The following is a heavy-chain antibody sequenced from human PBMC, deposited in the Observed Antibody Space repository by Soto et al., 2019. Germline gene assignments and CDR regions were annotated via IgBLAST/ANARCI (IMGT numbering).Heavy chain of an antibody. CDR3: AGGRRTYSYGWVGIGYGMDV. CDR1: GYTFTSYD. V-gene: IGHV1-8*01. Sequence: QVQLVQSGAEVKKPGASVKVSCKASGYTFTSYDINWVRQATGQGLEWMGWMNPNSGNTGYAQKFQGRVTITRNTSISTAYTELSSRRSEDAAVYYCAGGRRTYSYGWVGIGYGMDVWGQGTTVTVSS. J-gene: IGHJ6*02. CDR2: MNPNSGNT. D-gene: IGHD5-18*01.